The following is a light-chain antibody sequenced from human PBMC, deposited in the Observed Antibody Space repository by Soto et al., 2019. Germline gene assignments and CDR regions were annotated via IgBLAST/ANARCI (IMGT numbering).Light chain of an antibody. J-gene: IGKJ1*01. V-gene: IGKV1-39*01. CDR1: QSISSY. Sequence: GQRAPIHGRASQSISSYLNWYQQKPGKATKLLIYAASSLQSGVPSRFSGSGSGTDFTLTICSLQPEDIATCYCQPSDSPHGFGQGTMVAIK. CDR3: QPSDSPHG. CDR2: AAS.